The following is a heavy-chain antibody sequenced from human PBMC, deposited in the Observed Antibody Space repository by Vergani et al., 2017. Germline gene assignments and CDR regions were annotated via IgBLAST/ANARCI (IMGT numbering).Heavy chain of an antibody. V-gene: IGHV3-33*01. CDR2: IWYDGSNK. D-gene: IGHD2-2*01. J-gene: IGHJ6*02. CDR1: GFTFSSYG. CDR3: ARRLGVVVPAAISKGSSYYYGMDV. Sequence: QVQLVESGGGVVQPGRSLRLSCAASGFTFSSYGMHWVRQAPGKGLEWVAVIWYDGSNKYYADSVKGRFTISRDNSKNTLYLQMNSLRAEDTAVYYCARRLGVVVPAAISKGSSYYYGMDVWGRGTTVTVSS.